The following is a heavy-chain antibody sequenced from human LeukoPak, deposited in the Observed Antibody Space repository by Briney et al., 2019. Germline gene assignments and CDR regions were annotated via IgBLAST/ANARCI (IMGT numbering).Heavy chain of an antibody. CDR3: ARDWGGWGSDY. D-gene: IGHD3-16*01. CDR1: GGSISSSSYY. CDR2: IYYSGST. J-gene: IGHJ4*02. Sequence: SETLSLTCTVSGGSISSSSYYWGWIRQPPGKGLEWIGSIYYSGSTYYNPSLKSRVTISVDTSKNQFSLKLSSVTAADTAVYYCARDWGGWGSDYWGQGTLVTVSS. V-gene: IGHV4-39*07.